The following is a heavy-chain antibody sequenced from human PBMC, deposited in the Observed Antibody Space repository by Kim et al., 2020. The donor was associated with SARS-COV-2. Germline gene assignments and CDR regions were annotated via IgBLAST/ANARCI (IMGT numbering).Heavy chain of an antibody. Sequence: SETLSLTCTVSRVSITSDHYHWGWIRQPPGKGLEWIGTIYYSGSTYYKASLKTRVTISVDTSKNQFSLTLTSVTAADTAVYYCARLTKGSTAAAALVDYWGQGALVTVSS. V-gene: IGHV4-39*01. D-gene: IGHD6-13*01. CDR1: RVSITSDHYH. CDR2: IYYSGST. CDR3: ARLTKGSTAAAALVDY. J-gene: IGHJ4*02.